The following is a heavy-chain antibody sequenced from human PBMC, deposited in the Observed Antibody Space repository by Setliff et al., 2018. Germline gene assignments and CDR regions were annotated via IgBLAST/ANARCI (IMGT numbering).Heavy chain of an antibody. Sequence: PSETLSLTCNVSGGSVSSTSHYWGWIRQPTGKGMEWIGSVYYSGYTYYNPSLKRRVTISVDTTKNQFSLQLNSVTAADTAVYYCARDPSSVAARPGYWGQGTLVTVSS. CDR1: GGSVSSTSHY. CDR2: VYYSGYT. V-gene: IGHV4-39*07. J-gene: IGHJ4*02. D-gene: IGHD6-6*01. CDR3: ARDPSSVAARPGY.